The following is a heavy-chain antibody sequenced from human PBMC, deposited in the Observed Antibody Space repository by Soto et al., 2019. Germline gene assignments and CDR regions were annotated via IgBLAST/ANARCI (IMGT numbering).Heavy chain of an antibody. CDR2: IGPFDSDT. Sequence: GEGLKISCEGSGYSFTSDVVGCVPHLAGKRREGRGSIGPFDSDTKYSPSFQGQVTISADKSIITAYLQWSSLKASDTAMYYCARGWDRGGYHWRVLDYWGQGTLVTVSS. D-gene: IGHD6-25*01. J-gene: IGHJ4*02. V-gene: IGHV5-51*01. CDR1: GYSFTSDV. CDR3: ARGWDRGGYHWRVLDY.